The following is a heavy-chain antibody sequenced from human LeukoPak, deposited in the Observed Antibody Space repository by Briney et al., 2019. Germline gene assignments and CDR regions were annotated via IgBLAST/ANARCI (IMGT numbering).Heavy chain of an antibody. Sequence: GGSLRLSCAASGFTFSSYAMSWVRQAPGKGLEWVSAISGSGGSTYYADSVKGRFTISRDNSKNTLYLQMNSLRAEETAVYYCAKVPSSGWSWYWFDPWGQGTLVTVSS. CDR2: ISGSGGST. V-gene: IGHV3-23*01. CDR1: GFTFSSYA. CDR3: AKVPSSGWSWYWFDP. J-gene: IGHJ5*02. D-gene: IGHD6-19*01.